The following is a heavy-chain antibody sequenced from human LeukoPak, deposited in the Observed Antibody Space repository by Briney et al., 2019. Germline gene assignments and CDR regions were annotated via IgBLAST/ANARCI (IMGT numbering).Heavy chain of an antibody. CDR2: INHSGST. J-gene: IGHJ5*02. CDR1: GGSISGYY. D-gene: IGHD3-10*01. Sequence: PSETLSLTCSVSGGSISGYYWSWIRQPPGKGLEWIGEINHSGSTNHNPSLKSRVTISVDTSKNQFSLKLSSVTAADTAVYYCARGRGVNYYGSGSYRYFDPWGQGTLVTVSS. CDR3: ARGRGVNYYGSGSYRYFDP. V-gene: IGHV4-34*01.